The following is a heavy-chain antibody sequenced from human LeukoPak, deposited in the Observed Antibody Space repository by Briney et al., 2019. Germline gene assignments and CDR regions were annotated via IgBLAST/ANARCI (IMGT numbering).Heavy chain of an antibody. J-gene: IGHJ3*02. Sequence: GGSLRLSCAASGFTLGSYSMNWVRQAPGKGLEWVSSISSSGTYVYYADSVKGRFTISRDNAKNSLSLQMNSLRADDAAVYYCARASSKQLAGYLPDGFDIWGQGTMVTVSS. D-gene: IGHD3-9*01. CDR3: ARASSKQLAGYLPDGFDI. CDR2: ISSSGTYV. V-gene: IGHV3-21*01. CDR1: GFTLGSYS.